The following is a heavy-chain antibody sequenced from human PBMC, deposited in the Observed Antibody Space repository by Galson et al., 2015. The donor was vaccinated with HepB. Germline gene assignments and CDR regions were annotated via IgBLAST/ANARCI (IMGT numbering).Heavy chain of an antibody. CDR3: ARDGSSGYWGY. V-gene: IGHV1-69*17. J-gene: IGHJ4*02. CDR1: GGTFSSYA. D-gene: IGHD3-22*01. Sequence: CKASGGTFSSYAISWVRQAPGQGLEWMGGIIPIFGIANYAQKFQGRVTMTTDTSTSTAYMELRSLRSDDTAVYYCARDGSSGYWGYWGQGTLVTVSS. CDR2: IIPIFGIA.